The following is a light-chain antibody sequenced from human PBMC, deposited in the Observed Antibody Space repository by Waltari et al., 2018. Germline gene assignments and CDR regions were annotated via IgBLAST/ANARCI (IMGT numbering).Light chain of an antibody. Sequence: DTQMTQSPSSVSASVGARVTITCRASQGISSWLGWYQQTPGKAPKLLIYAASRLQSGVPSRFSGSGSGTDFTLTISSLQPEDFATYYCQQGNSFPLTFGGGTKVEIK. CDR1: QGISSW. CDR3: QQGNSFPLT. J-gene: IGKJ4*01. V-gene: IGKV1-12*01. CDR2: AAS.